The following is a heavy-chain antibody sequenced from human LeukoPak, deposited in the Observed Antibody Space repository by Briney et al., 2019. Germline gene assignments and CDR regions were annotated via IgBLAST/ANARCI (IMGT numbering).Heavy chain of an antibody. Sequence: GGSLRLSCAASGFTFSSYGMHWVRQAPGKGLEWVAVISYDGSNKYYADSVKGRFTISRDNSKNTLYLQMNSLRAEDTAVYYCAKDQGYLVSHFDYWGQGTLVTVSS. D-gene: IGHD6-13*01. CDR2: ISYDGSNK. CDR3: AKDQGYLVSHFDY. CDR1: GFTFSSYG. J-gene: IGHJ4*02. V-gene: IGHV3-30*18.